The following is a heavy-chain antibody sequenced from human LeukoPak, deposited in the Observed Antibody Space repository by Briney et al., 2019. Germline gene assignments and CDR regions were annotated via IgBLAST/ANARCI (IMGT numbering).Heavy chain of an antibody. V-gene: IGHV4-59*08. CDR3: ARHSGATRPNFDY. CDR1: GGSISDNY. Sequence: SETLSLTCSVSGGSISDNYWGWIRQPPGKGLEWIGYIYYSGRTDYNPSLKSRVTISVDTSKNQFSLKLSSVTAADTAVYYCARHSGATRPNFDYWGQGTLVTVSS. J-gene: IGHJ4*02. CDR2: IYYSGRT. D-gene: IGHD6-6*01.